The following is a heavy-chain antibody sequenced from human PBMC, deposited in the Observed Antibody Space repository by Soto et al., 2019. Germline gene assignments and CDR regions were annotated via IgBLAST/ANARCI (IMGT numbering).Heavy chain of an antibody. D-gene: IGHD6-13*01. Sequence: EVQLVESGGGLVQPGGSLKLSCAASGFTFSGSAMHWVRQASGKGLEWVGRIRSKANSYATAYAASVKGRFTISRDDSKNTAYLQMNSLKTEDTAVYYCTRHAVGIAAAGTVNWFDPWGQGTLVTVSS. CDR3: TRHAVGIAAAGTVNWFDP. V-gene: IGHV3-73*02. CDR2: IRSKANSYAT. CDR1: GFTFSGSA. J-gene: IGHJ5*02.